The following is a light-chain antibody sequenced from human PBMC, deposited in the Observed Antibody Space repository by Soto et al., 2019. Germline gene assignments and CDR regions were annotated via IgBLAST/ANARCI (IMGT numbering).Light chain of an antibody. V-gene: IGKV1-9*01. CDR2: SAS. J-gene: IGKJ4*01. CDR3: QQLSRYPLT. CDR1: QALSNY. Sequence: DIHLTQSPSVLSSSVGATVSITCRASQALSNYLAWYQQKPGKAPDLLIYSASTLQSGVPSRFSGSGSETEFSLTIRALQPEDFATYYCQQLSRYPLTFGGGTKVDIK.